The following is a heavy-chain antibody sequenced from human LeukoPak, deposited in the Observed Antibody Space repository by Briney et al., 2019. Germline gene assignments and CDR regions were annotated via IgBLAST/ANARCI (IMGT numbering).Heavy chain of an antibody. CDR3: ARDPHYDILTGQATESAFDI. CDR2: IYTSGST. Sequence: PSETLSLTCTVSGGSISSYYWSWIRQPAGKGLEWIGRIYTSGSTNYNPSLKSRVTISVDTSKNQFSLKLSSVTAADTAVYYCARDPHYDILTGQATESAFDIWGQGTMVTVSS. CDR1: GGSISSYY. V-gene: IGHV4-4*07. D-gene: IGHD3-9*01. J-gene: IGHJ3*02.